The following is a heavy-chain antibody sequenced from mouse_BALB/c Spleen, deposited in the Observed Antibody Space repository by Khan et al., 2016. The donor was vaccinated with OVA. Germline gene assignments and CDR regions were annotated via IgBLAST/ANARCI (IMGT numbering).Heavy chain of an antibody. CDR2: IYPGTDNT. J-gene: IGHJ2*01. CDR1: GYIFTSYW. CDR3: AREEALYYFDY. Sequence: QVQLQQSGAELVRPGASVKLSCKTSGYIFTSYWIHWVKQRSGQGLEWIARIYPGTDNTYFNEKLKDKATLTADKSSSPAYMHLSSLKSEDSAVYFCAREEALYYFDYWGQGTTLTVSS. D-gene: IGHD1-1*01. V-gene: IGHV1S132*01.